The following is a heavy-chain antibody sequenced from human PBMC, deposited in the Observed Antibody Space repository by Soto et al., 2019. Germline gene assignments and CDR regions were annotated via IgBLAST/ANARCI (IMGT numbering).Heavy chain of an antibody. CDR2: VSPTGDTV. J-gene: IGHJ4*02. Sequence: VQVEASGGGLVQPGRSLRLSCAVSGFRFEQYVMHWVRQAPEKGLECVSTVSPTGDTVAYADSVEGRFTVSRDNAKNSLYLQMNSLKGDDTAFYYCLKDAPNGSIDDWGQGPLVTVSS. CDR1: GFRFEQYV. V-gene: IGHV3-9*01. CDR3: LKDAPNGSIDD. D-gene: IGHD3-10*01.